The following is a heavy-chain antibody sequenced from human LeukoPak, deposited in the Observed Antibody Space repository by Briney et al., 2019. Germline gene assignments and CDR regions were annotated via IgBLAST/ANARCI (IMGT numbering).Heavy chain of an antibody. Sequence: GGSLRLSCAASGFTFSSYSMNWVRQAPGKGLEWVSSISSSSSYIYYADSVKGRFTISRDNAKNSLYLQMNSLRAEDTAVYYCARDGYDILTGYFGYYYGMDVWGQGTTVTVSS. CDR1: GFTFSSYS. V-gene: IGHV3-21*01. J-gene: IGHJ6*02. CDR3: ARDGYDILTGYFGYYYGMDV. CDR2: ISSSSSYI. D-gene: IGHD3-9*01.